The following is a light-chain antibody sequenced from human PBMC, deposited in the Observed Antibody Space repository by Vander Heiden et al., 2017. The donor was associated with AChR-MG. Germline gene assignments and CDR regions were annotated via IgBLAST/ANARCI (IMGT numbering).Light chain of an antibody. Sequence: QSALTQPASVSGSPGQPITISCTGASSDVGSYNFVSWYQQYPGKAPKLMIFEVTKRPSGFSKRFSGSKSGNMASLTISGLQAEDEAVYHCCSSSSNNTVGFGGGTKLTVL. V-gene: IGLV2-23*02. CDR2: EVT. CDR3: CSSSSNNTVG. CDR1: SSDVGSYNF. J-gene: IGLJ2*01.